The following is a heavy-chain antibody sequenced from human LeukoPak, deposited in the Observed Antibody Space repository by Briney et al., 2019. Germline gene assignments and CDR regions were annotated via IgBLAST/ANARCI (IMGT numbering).Heavy chain of an antibody. CDR3: AKGYSGYLDY. CDR2: ISYDGYKK. Sequence: GRSLRLSCAASGFTFSGYGMHWVRQAPGMGLEWVALISYDGYKKYYADSVKGRFTISRDNSENTLYLQMNSLRAEDTAVYYCAKGYSGYLDYWGQGTLVTVSS. CDR1: GFTFSGYG. D-gene: IGHD5-12*01. V-gene: IGHV3-30*18. J-gene: IGHJ4*02.